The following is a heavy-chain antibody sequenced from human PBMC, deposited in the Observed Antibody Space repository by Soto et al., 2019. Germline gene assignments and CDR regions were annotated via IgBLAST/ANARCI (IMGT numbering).Heavy chain of an antibody. CDR3: ATQIRPEDYYGMDV. Sequence: GSLRLSCAASGFTFSSYGMHWVRQAPGKGLEWVAVISYDGSNEYYGDSVKGRFTISRDNSKNTLYLQMSSLRTEDTAVYYCATQIRPEDYYGMDVWGQGTTVTV. CDR1: GFTFSSYG. V-gene: IGHV3-30*03. J-gene: IGHJ6*02. CDR2: ISYDGSNE.